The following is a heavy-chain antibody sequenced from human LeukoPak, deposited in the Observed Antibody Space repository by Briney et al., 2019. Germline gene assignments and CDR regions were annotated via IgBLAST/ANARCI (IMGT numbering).Heavy chain of an antibody. CDR3: ARTYYYDSSGYYFQPIDY. CDR2: TYYRSKWYN. V-gene: IGHV6-1*01. Sequence: SQTLSLTCAISGDSVSSNSAAWNWIRQSPSRGLEWLGRTYYRSKWYNDYAVSVKSRITINPDTSKNQFSLQLNSVTPEDTAVYYCARTYYYDSSGYYFQPIDYWGQGTLVPVSS. D-gene: IGHD3-22*01. CDR1: GDSVSSNSAA. J-gene: IGHJ4*02.